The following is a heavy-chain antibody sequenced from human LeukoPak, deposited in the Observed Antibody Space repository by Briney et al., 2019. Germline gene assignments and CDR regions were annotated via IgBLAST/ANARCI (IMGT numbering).Heavy chain of an antibody. V-gene: IGHV4-31*03. CDR1: GGSISSGGYY. CDR3: ARVTVVTGGAFDI. CDR2: IYYSGST. J-gene: IGHJ3*02. D-gene: IGHD4-23*01. Sequence: SETLSLTCTVSGGSISSGGYYWSWIRQHPGKGLEWIGYIYYSGSTYYNPSLKSRVTMSVDTSKNQFSLKLSSVTAADTAVYYCARVTVVTGGAFDIWGQGTMVTVSS.